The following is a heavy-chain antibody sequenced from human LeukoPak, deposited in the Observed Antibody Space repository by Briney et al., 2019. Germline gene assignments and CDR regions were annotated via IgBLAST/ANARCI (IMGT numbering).Heavy chain of an antibody. V-gene: IGHV3-23*01. CDR3: AKLYCSGGTCYWPDY. D-gene: IGHD2-15*01. CDR1: GFTFSSYA. J-gene: IGHJ4*02. Sequence: GGSLRLSCAASGFTFSSYAMSWVRQAPGKGLEWVSTISDRGGSTYYADSVKGRLTISRDNSKNTLHLQMNSLRAEDTALYYCAKLYCSGGTCYWPDYWGQGTLVTVSS. CDR2: ISDRGGST.